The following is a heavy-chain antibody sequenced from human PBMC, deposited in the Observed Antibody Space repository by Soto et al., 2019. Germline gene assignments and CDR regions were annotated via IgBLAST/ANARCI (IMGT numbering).Heavy chain of an antibody. D-gene: IGHD3-22*01. Sequence: GGSLRLSCAASGFTFSSYAMHWVRQAPGKGLEWVAVISYDGSNKYYADSVKGRFTISRDNSKNTLYLQMNSLRAEDTAVYYCARDKGLFVWYNWFDPWGQGTLVTVSS. CDR2: ISYDGSNK. CDR1: GFTFSSYA. J-gene: IGHJ5*02. CDR3: ARDKGLFVWYNWFDP. V-gene: IGHV3-30-3*01.